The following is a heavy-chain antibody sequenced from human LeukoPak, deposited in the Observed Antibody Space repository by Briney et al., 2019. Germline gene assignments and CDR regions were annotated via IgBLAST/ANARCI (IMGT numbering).Heavy chain of an antibody. CDR2: IYTSGST. CDR3: ARDREYYYDSSGYPFDY. CDR1: GGFISSYY. Sequence: ASATLSLTCTVSGGFISSYYWSWIRQPAGKGLEWIGRIYTSGSTNYNPSLKSRVTMSVDTSKNQFSLKLSSVTAADTAVFYCARDREYYYDSSGYPFDYWGQGTLVTVSS. V-gene: IGHV4-4*07. D-gene: IGHD3-22*01. J-gene: IGHJ4*02.